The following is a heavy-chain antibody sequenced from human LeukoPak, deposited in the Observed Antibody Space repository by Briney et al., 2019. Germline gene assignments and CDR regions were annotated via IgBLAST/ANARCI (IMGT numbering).Heavy chain of an antibody. CDR1: GFTFSSYS. J-gene: IGHJ5*02. CDR3: ARPRSSSSWVFDP. D-gene: IGHD6-13*01. Sequence: GGSLRLSCAASGFTFSSYSMNWVRQAPGKGLEWVSSISSSSSYIYYADPVKGRFTISRHNPKNSLYLQMDSLRAEDTAVYYCARPRSSSSWVFDPWGQGTLVTVSS. V-gene: IGHV3-21*01. CDR2: ISSSSSYI.